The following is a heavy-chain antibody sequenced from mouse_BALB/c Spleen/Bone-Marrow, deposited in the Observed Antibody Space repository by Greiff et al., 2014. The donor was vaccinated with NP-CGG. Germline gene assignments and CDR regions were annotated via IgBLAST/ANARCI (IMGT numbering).Heavy chain of an antibody. J-gene: IGHJ3*01. D-gene: IGHD3-1*01. CDR1: GYSFTDYF. CDR3: ASGATAY. V-gene: IGHV1-20*02. Sequence: EVKLVESGPELVKPGASVKIPCKASGYSFTDYFMNWVMQSHGKSLEWIGRINPYNGDTFYNQKFKGKATLTIDKSSSTAHMELRSLASEDSAVYYCASGATAYWGQGTLVTVSA. CDR2: INPYNGDT.